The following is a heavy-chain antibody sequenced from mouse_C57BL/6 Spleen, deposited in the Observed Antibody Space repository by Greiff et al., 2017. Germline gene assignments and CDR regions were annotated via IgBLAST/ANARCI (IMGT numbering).Heavy chain of an antibody. Sequence: EVKVVESGGGLVKPGGSLKLSCAASGFTFSDYGMHWVRQAPEKGLEWVAYISSGSSTIYYADTVKGRFTISRDNAKNTLFLQMTSLRSEDTAMYYCARARGFYYAMDYWGQGTSVTVSS. CDR1: GFTFSDYG. V-gene: IGHV5-17*01. J-gene: IGHJ4*01. CDR2: ISSGSSTI. CDR3: ARARGFYYAMDY.